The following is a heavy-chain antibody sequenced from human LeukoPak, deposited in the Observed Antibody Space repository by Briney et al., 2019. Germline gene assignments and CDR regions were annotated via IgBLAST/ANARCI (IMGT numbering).Heavy chain of an antibody. CDR2: INPNSGGT. CDR3: ARAPMVRETRDWFDP. CDR1: GYTFTGYY. D-gene: IGHD3-10*01. Sequence: GASVKVSCKASGYTFTGYYMHWVRQAPGQGLEWMGWINPNSGGTNYAQKFQGRVTMTRDTSISTAYMELSRLRSDDTAVYYCARAPMVRETRDWFDPWGQGTLVTVSS. V-gene: IGHV1-2*02. J-gene: IGHJ5*02.